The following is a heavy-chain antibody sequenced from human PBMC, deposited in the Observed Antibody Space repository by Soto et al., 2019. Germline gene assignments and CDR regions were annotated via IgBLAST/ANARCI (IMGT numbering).Heavy chain of an antibody. CDR1: GYTFTSYD. Sequence: ASVKVSCKASGYTFTSYDINWVRQATGQGLEWMGWMNPNSGNTGYAQKFQGRVTMTRNTSISTAYMELSSLRSEDTAVYYCARGLLEVQEITMIVVDILFPCYYGMDVWGQGTTVTVSS. V-gene: IGHV1-8*01. CDR3: ARGLLEVQEITMIVVDILFPCYYGMDV. D-gene: IGHD3-22*01. CDR2: MNPNSGNT. J-gene: IGHJ6*02.